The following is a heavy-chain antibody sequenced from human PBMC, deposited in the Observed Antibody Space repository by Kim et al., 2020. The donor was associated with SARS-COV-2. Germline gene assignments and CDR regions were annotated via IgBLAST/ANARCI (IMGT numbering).Heavy chain of an antibody. CDR1: GFTFSSYG. J-gene: IGHJ3*02. D-gene: IGHD2-21*02. CDR3: ARDGGDYVFDPFDI. V-gene: IGHV3-33*01. Sequence: GGSLRLSCAGSGFTFSSYGMHWVRQAPGKGLEWVAVILYDGSKRYYADSVKGRFTISRDNSKNTLYLEMNSLRAEDTAVYYCARDGGDYVFDPFDIWGQGTMVALSS. CDR2: ILYDGSKR.